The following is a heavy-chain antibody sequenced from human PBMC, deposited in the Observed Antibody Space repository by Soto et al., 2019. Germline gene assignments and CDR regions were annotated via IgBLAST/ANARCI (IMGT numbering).Heavy chain of an antibody. Sequence: EVQLLESGGGLVQPGGSLRLSCAASGFTFSSYAMSWVRQAPGKGLEWVSAISGSGGSTYYADSVKGRFTISRDNSKNRLYLQMKSLRAEDRAVYYCAKEGGIGGTITMVRGAYYFDYWGQGTLVTVSS. J-gene: IGHJ4*02. D-gene: IGHD3-10*01. CDR3: AKEGGIGGTITMVRGAYYFDY. CDR2: ISGSGGST. V-gene: IGHV3-23*01. CDR1: GFTFSSYA.